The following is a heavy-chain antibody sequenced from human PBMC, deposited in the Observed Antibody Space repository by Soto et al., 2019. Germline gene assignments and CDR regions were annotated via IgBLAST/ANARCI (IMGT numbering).Heavy chain of an antibody. CDR3: AKKMVRGVLVTGTVDY. CDR1: GFTFRSYA. CDR2: INDGGSRT. D-gene: IGHD3-10*01. Sequence: GGSLRLSCAASGFTFRSYAMSWVRQAPGKGLEWVSGINDGGSRTYYADSVKGRFTISRDNSKNTLFLQMNSLRAEDTATYYCAKKMVRGVLVTGTVDYWGQGTLVTVSS. V-gene: IGHV3-23*01. J-gene: IGHJ4*02.